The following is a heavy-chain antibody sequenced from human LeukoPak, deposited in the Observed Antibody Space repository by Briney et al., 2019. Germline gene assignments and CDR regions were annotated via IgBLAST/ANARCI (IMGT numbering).Heavy chain of an antibody. CDR3: ARMDRRSGYSMTRGLLSDY. Sequence: KPSETLSLTCTVSGGSISSGGYYWSWIRQPPGKGLEWIGYIYHSGSTYYNPSLKSRVTISVDTSKNQFSLKLSSVTAADTAVYYCARMDRRSGYSMTRGLLSDYWGQGTLVTVSS. J-gene: IGHJ4*02. D-gene: IGHD3-3*01. CDR2: IYHSGST. V-gene: IGHV4-30-2*01. CDR1: GGSISSGGYY.